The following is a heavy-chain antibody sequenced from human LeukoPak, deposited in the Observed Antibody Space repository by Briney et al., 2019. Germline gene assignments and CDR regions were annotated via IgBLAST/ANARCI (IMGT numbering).Heavy chain of an antibody. CDR3: ARGVYIAAAQYGY. CDR1: GGSISSYY. J-gene: IGHJ4*02. CDR2: IYYSGTT. V-gene: IGHV4-59*01. Sequence: PSETLSLTCTVSGGSISSYYWSWIRQPPGKGLEWTGYIYYSGTTNYNPSLKSRVTISVDTSKNQFSLKLSSVTAADTAVCYCARGVYIAAAQYGYWGQGTLVTVSS. D-gene: IGHD6-13*01.